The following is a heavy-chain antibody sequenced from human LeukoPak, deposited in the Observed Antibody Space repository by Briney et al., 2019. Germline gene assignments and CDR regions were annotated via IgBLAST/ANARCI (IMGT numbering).Heavy chain of an antibody. J-gene: IGHJ4*02. D-gene: IGHD3-22*01. Sequence: PGGSLRLSCAASGFTFSSYWMSWVRQAPGKGLEWVANIKQDGSEKYYVDSVKGRFTISRDNAKNSLYLQMNSLRAEDTAVYYCVREPGDYYDSSGYYYSYYFDYWGQGTLVTVSS. CDR1: GFTFSSYW. CDR3: VREPGDYYDSSGYYYSYYFDY. V-gene: IGHV3-7*01. CDR2: IKQDGSEK.